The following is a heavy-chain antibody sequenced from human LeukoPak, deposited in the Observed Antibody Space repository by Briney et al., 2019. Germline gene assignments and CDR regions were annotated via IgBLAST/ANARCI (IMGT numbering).Heavy chain of an antibody. CDR1: GFTFSSYW. V-gene: IGHV3-7*04. CDR3: ARYWNGGNYDD. J-gene: IGHJ4*02. Sequence: GGSLRLSCAASGFTFSSYWMSWVRQAPGKGLEWVANIKEDGSEKKYVDSLKGRLTISRDNAQNSLYLEMNSLRAEDTAVYYCARYWNGGNYDDWGQGTLVTVSS. CDR2: IKEDGSEK. D-gene: IGHD1-1*01.